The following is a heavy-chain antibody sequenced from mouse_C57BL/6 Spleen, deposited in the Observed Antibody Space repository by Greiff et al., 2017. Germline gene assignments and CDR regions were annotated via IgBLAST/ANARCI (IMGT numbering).Heavy chain of an antibody. CDR3: ANSERYAMDY. J-gene: IGHJ4*01. V-gene: IGHV1-64*01. CDR2: IHPNSGSI. CDR1: GYTFTSYW. D-gene: IGHD6-1*01. Sequence: QVQLQQPGAELVKPGASVKLSCKASGYTFTSYWIHWVKQRPGQGLEWIGMIHPNSGSINYNEKFKNKATLTADKSSSTVYMQLRSLTSEDSAVYDCANSERYAMDYWGQGTSVTVSS.